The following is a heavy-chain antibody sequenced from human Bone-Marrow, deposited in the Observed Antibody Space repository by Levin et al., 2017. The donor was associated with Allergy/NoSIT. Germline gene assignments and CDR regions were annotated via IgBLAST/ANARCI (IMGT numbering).Heavy chain of an antibody. Sequence: GESLKISCVASGITFSTYAMSWVRQAPGKGLEWVSAISGSGGTTYYADSVKGRFTISRDDSKNTLYLQMNSLRAEDTAVYYCAKDGQGYSSGWFDYWGQGTLVTVSS. CDR2: ISGSGGTT. CDR1: GITFSTYA. J-gene: IGHJ4*02. CDR3: AKDGQGYSSGWFDY. V-gene: IGHV3-23*01. D-gene: IGHD6-19*01.